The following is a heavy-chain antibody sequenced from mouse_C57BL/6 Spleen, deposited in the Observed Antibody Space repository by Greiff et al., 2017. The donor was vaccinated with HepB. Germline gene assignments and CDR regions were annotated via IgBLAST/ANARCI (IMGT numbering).Heavy chain of an antibody. CDR3: AMALYYGSSYGYFDY. CDR1: GFNIKNTY. D-gene: IGHD1-1*01. V-gene: IGHV14-3*01. Sequence: VQLKQSVAELVRPGASVKLSCTASGFNIKNTYMHWVKQRPEQGLEWIGRIDPANGNTKYAPKFQGKATITAETSSNTAYLQLSSLTSEDTAIYYCAMALYYGSSYGYFDYWGQGTTLTVSS. J-gene: IGHJ2*01. CDR2: IDPANGNT.